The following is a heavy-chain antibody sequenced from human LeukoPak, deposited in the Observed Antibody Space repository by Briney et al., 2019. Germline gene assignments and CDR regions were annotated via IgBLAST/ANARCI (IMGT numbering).Heavy chain of an antibody. V-gene: IGHV3-33*06. CDR1: GFTFSSYG. D-gene: IGHD4-17*01. CDR3: AKATTVTTDWFDP. CDR2: IWYDGSNK. J-gene: IGHJ5*02. Sequence: PGGSLRLSCAASGFTFSSYGMHWVRQAPGKGLEWVAVIWYDGSNKYYADSVKGRFTISRDNSKNTLYLQMNSLRAEDTAVYYCAKATTVTTDWFDPWGQGTLVTVSS.